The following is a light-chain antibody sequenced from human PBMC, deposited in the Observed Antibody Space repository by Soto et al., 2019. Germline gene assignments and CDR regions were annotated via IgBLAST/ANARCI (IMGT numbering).Light chain of an antibody. CDR1: QDIRSY. Sequence: IRMTQSPSSLPAATGDRVTITCRASQDIRSYLVWYQQKAGKAPKVLISGASTLQNEVPSRFSGSGSGTHFTLTISSLQSEDSATYYCQQHYSYTGTFGQGTRLEI. V-gene: IGKV1-8*01. J-gene: IGKJ1*01. CDR3: QQHYSYTGT. CDR2: GAS.